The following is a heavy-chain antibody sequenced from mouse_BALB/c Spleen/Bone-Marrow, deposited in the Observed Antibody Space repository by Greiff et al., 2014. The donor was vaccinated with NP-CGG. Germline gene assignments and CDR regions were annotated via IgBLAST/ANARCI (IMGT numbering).Heavy chain of an antibody. D-gene: IGHD1-1*01. J-gene: IGHJ2*01. CDR2: INPYNGGT. V-gene: IGHV1-53*01. CDR3: SLLGDN. CDR1: GYTFTRYY. Sequence: QVQLQQSGAELVKPGASVKLSCKASGYTFTRYYMYWVKQRPGQGLEWIGGINPYNGGTHFNEKFKSKATLTVDKSSSTAYMQLNSLTSEDSAVYYCSLLGDNWGQGTTLTVSS.